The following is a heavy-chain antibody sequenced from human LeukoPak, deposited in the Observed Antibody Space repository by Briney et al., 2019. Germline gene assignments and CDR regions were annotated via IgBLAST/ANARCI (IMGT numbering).Heavy chain of an antibody. CDR3: ARTSGQQLAPPIDY. CDR2: MFYSGNT. CDR1: GGSISSYY. V-gene: IGHV4-59*01. Sequence: PSETLSLTRTVSGGSISSYYWSWIRQPPGKGLEWIGYMFYSGNTNYNPSLKSRVTISVGTSKNQFSLKLSSVTAADTAVYYCARTSGQQLAPPIDYWGQGTLVTVSS. D-gene: IGHD6-13*01. J-gene: IGHJ4*02.